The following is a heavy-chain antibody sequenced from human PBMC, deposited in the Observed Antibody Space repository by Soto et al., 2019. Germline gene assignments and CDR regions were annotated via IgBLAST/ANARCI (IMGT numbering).Heavy chain of an antibody. CDR1: GGSISSYY. Sequence: SETLSLTCTVSGGSISSYYWSWIRQPPGKGLEWIGYIYYSGSTNYNPSLKSRVTISVDTSKNQFSLKLSSVTAADTAVYYCARLLYDSSGYSDYWGQGTLVTVSS. D-gene: IGHD3-22*01. V-gene: IGHV4-59*01. CDR2: IYYSGST. J-gene: IGHJ4*02. CDR3: ARLLYDSSGYSDY.